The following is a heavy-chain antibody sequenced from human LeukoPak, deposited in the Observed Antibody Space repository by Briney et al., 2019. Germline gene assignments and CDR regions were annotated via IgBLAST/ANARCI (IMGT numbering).Heavy chain of an antibody. CDR1: GYSISSGYY. D-gene: IGHD3-10*01. CDR3: ARESMVRGVIEY. J-gene: IGHJ4*02. V-gene: IGHV4-38-2*02. CDR2: IYHSGST. Sequence: SETLSLICSVSGYSISSGYYWGWIRQPPGEGLEWIGNIYHSGSTYYNPSLKSRVTISVDTSKNQFSLKLSSVTAADTAVYYCARESMVRGVIEYWGQGTLVTVSS.